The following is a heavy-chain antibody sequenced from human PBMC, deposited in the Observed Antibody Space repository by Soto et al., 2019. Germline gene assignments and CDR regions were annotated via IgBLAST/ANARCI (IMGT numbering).Heavy chain of an antibody. Sequence: SETLSLTCAVYGGSFSGYYWSWIRQHPGKGLEWIGNIYYSGSTYYNPSLKSRVTISVDTSKNQFSLKLSSVTAADTAVYYCARADCSGGSCYSIARWFDPWGQGTLVTVSS. J-gene: IGHJ5*02. D-gene: IGHD2-15*01. CDR2: IYYSGST. CDR1: GGSFSGYY. CDR3: ARADCSGGSCYSIARWFDP. V-gene: IGHV4-31*11.